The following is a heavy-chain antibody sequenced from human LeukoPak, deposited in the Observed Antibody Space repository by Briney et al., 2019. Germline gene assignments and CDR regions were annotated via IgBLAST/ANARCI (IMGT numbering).Heavy chain of an antibody. V-gene: IGHV1-2*02. CDR1: GYTFTGYY. D-gene: IGHD3-22*01. J-gene: IGHJ4*02. CDR2: INPNSGGT. CDR3: ATYYYDSSGYSSDY. Sequence: ASVKVSCKASGYTFTGYYMHWVRQAPGQGLEWMGWINPNSGGTNYAQKFQGRVTITADKSTSTAYMELSSLRSEDTAVYYCATYYYDSSGYSSDYWGQGTLVTVSS.